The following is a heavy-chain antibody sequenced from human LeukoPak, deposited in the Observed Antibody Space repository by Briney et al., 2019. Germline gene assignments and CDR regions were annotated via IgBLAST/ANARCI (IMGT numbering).Heavy chain of an antibody. CDR3: ARQISGNRDY. J-gene: IGHJ4*02. CDR2: INHSVNT. V-gene: IGHV4-34*01. Sequence: PSETLSLICGVYGGSVSDYSWSWIRQPPGKGLEFIGEINHSVNTNFNPSLKSRVTISVDTSKNQVSLRLSSVTAADTAVYYCARQISGNRDYWGQGTLVTVSA. D-gene: IGHD3-10*01. CDR1: GGSVSDYS.